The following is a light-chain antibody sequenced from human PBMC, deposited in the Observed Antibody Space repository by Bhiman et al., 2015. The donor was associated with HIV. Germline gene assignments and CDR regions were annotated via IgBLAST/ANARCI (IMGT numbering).Light chain of an antibody. CDR3: TSYSSRNTLGV. CDR1: SSDVGGYNY. Sequence: QSALAQPASVSGSPGQSITISCTGTSSDVGGYNYVSWYQVHPGKAPKLIIYDVTKRPSGVSNRFSGSKSGYTASLTISGLQAEDEADYYCTSYSSRNTLGVFGAGTKLTVL. V-gene: IGLV2-14*03. J-gene: IGLJ3*02. CDR2: DVT.